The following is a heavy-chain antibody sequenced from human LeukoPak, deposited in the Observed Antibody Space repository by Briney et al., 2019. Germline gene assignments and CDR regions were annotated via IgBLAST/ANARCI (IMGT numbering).Heavy chain of an antibody. CDR3: AATYYYDGSGDY. V-gene: IGHV3-74*01. J-gene: IGHJ4*02. Sequence: PGGSLSLSCVASGFSLSRHWMHWLRLAPGKGLVWVSRISTDGGSTAYADSVRGRFTISRDNARNTLYLQMTSLRAEDTAVYYCAATYYYDGSGDYWGQGTLVAVSS. D-gene: IGHD3-22*01. CDR1: GFSLSRHW. CDR2: ISTDGGST.